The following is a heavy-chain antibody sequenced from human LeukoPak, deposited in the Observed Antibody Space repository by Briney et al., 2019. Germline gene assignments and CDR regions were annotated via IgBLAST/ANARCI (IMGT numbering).Heavy chain of an antibody. Sequence: SETLSLTCTVSSDSFSNYYWSWIRQSPGKELEWIGYMYNRGSTIYNPSLKSRVTISTDTYKNQFSKRHTSMIAADTAVLYCSPGEKAVTGTLDYWGQGTLITVSS. J-gene: IGHJ4*02. CDR3: SPGEKAVTGTLDY. D-gene: IGHD6-19*01. CDR2: MYNRGST. V-gene: IGHV4-59*01. CDR1: SDSFSNYY.